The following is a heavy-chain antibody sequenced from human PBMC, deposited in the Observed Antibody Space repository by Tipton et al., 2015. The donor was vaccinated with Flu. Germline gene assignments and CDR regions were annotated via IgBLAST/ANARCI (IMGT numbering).Heavy chain of an antibody. CDR1: GGSITRGSYY. Sequence: TLSLTCTVSGGSITRGSYYYNWIRQPTGKGLEWIGRIYTNTNTNYKPSLKSRVTISIDKSKNQFSLKLRSVTAADTAIYYCARGDYGDYDHEADSFDIWGQGTLVTVSA. CDR3: ARGDYGDYDHEADSFDI. J-gene: IGHJ3*02. D-gene: IGHD4-17*01. CDR2: IYTNTNT. V-gene: IGHV4-61*02.